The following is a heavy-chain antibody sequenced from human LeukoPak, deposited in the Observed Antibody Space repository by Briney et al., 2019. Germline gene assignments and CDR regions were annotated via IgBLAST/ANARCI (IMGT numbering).Heavy chain of an antibody. Sequence: GRSLRLSCAASGLTFSSYGMHWVRQAPGKGLEWVAVIWYDGSNKYYADSVKGRFTISRDNSKNTLYLQMNSLRAEDTAVYYCAKEGVGSGIVVVPAAIHGYYFDYWGQGTLVTVSS. V-gene: IGHV3-33*06. CDR2: IWYDGSNK. CDR1: GLTFSSYG. CDR3: AKEGVGSGIVVVPAAIHGYYFDY. J-gene: IGHJ4*02. D-gene: IGHD2-2*01.